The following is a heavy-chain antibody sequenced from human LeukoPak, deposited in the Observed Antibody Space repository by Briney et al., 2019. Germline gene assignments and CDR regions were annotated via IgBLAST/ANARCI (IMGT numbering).Heavy chain of an antibody. V-gene: IGHV1-69*05. CDR3: ARDGVTMVRGATTYNWFDP. J-gene: IGHJ5*02. CDR1: GGTFSSYA. Sequence: ASVKVSCKASGGTFSSYAISWVRQAPGPGLEWMGRIIPIFGTANNAQKFQGRVTITTDESTSTAYMELSSLRSEDTAVYYCARDGVTMVRGATTYNWFDPWGQGTLVTVSS. D-gene: IGHD3-10*01. CDR2: IIPIFGTA.